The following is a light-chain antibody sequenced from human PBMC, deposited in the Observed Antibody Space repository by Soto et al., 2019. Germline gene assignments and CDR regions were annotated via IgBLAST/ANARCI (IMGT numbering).Light chain of an antibody. CDR3: CSYAGSSTPYV. CDR2: EGS. V-gene: IGLV2-23*01. CDR1: SSDVGSYNL. Sequence: QSVLTQPASVSGSPGQSITISCTGTSSDVGSYNLVSWYQQHPGKAPKLMIYEGSKRPSGVSNRFSGSKSGNTASLTISGLHAEDEADSYCCSYAGSSTPYVFGTGTKLTVL. J-gene: IGLJ1*01.